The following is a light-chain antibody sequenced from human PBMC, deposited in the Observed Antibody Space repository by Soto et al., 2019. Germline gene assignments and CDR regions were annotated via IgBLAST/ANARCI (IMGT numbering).Light chain of an antibody. CDR3: QQYGSSPELT. V-gene: IGKV3-20*01. Sequence: EIALTQAPGTLSLSPGERDTLSCRASQSVSSSYLAWYQQKPGQAPRLLIYGASSRATGIPDRFSGSGSGTDFTLTISRLEPEDFAVYYCQQYGSSPELTFGGGTKVDIK. J-gene: IGKJ4*01. CDR2: GAS. CDR1: QSVSSSY.